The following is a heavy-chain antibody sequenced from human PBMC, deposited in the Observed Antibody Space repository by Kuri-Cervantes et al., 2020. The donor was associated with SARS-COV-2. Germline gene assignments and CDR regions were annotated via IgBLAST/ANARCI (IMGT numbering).Heavy chain of an antibody. D-gene: IGHD3-3*01. J-gene: IGHJ4*02. CDR2: IRYDGSNK. Sequence: GESLKISCAASGFTFSSYEMNWVRQAPGKGLEWVAFIRYDGSNKYYADSVKGRFTISRDNSKNTLYLQMNSLRAEDTAVYYCAKDFWSGYYYFDYWGQGTLVTVSS. CDR3: AKDFWSGYYYFDY. CDR1: GFTFSSYE. V-gene: IGHV3-30*02.